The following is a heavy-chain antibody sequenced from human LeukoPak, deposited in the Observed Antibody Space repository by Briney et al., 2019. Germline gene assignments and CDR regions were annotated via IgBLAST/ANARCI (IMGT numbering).Heavy chain of an antibody. V-gene: IGHV4-34*01. CDR3: ARVWNGDFPDY. CDR1: GGSFSGYY. J-gene: IGHJ4*02. D-gene: IGHD4-17*01. CDR2: INHSGST. Sequence: PSETLSLTCAVYGGSFSGYYWSWIRQPPGKGLEWIGEINHSGSTNYNPSLKSRVTISVDTSKNQFSLKLSSVTAADTAVYYCARVWNGDFPDYWGQGTLVTVSS.